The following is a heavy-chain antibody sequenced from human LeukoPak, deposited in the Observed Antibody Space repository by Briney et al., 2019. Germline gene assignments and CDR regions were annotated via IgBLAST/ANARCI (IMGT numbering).Heavy chain of an antibody. CDR2: ISAYKGNT. CDR3: AREGIAVAGSRSYGMDV. J-gene: IGHJ6*02. CDR1: GYTFTSYG. D-gene: IGHD6-19*01. V-gene: IGHV1-18*01. Sequence: ASVKVSCKASGYTFTSYGISWVRQAPGQGLEWMGWISAYKGNTNYAQKLQGRVTMTTDTSTSTAYMELRSLRSDDTAVYYCAREGIAVAGSRSYGMDVWGQGTTVTVSS.